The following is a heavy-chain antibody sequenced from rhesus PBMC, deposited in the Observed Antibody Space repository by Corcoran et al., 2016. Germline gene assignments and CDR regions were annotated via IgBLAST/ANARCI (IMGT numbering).Heavy chain of an antibody. CDR2: IYWNDDT. CDR3: ARVRSTVARRFDY. CDR1: GFSIRTSGMG. D-gene: IGHD4-29*01. J-gene: IGHJ4*01. V-gene: IGHV2S1*01. Sequence: QVPFKDSGPALVHPTQTLTLTCSFSGFSIRTSGMGVGWIRQPPGKAREWLALIYWNDDTYYSTSLESRLNITKDTSKNQVVLTMTNMDPVETATDYCARVRSTVARRFDYWGQGVLVTVSS.